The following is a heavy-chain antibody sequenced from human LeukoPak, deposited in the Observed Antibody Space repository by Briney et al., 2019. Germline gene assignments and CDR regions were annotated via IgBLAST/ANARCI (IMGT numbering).Heavy chain of an antibody. CDR1: GCTFSTYW. D-gene: IGHD2-2*01. CDR2: ISGSGSLI. J-gene: IGHJ4*02. CDR3: AISSASVVPADAFDC. Sequence: PGGSLRLSCAASGCTFSTYWIAWVRQAPGKGVEWVSYISGSGSLIFYADSVKGRCTISRDNAKISMDRQMNSLRAEDTAVYYCAISSASVVPADAFDCWGQGTLVTVSA. V-gene: IGHV3-48*04.